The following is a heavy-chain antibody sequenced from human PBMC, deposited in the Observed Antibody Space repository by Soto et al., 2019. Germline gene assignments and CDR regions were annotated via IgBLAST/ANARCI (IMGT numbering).Heavy chain of an antibody. Sequence: PSSSXSLTCSVCVDFIRNTTDYWCWVRQAPGNVLEWVGSIYFSGIGTSHYNPSLKSRVTIYVDTSKNQFYLKLNSVTAAETAVYYRATPRYRFGNSGYYHLDYWGHGTLVTV. CDR1: VDFIRNTTDY. CDR3: ATPRYRFGNSGYYHLDY. J-gene: IGHJ4*01. V-gene: IGHV4-39*01. D-gene: IGHD3-22*01. CDR2: IYFSGIGTS.